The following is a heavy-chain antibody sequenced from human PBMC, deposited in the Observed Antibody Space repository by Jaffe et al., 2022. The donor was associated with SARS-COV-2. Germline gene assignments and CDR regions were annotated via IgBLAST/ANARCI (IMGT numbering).Heavy chain of an antibody. V-gene: IGHV4-34*01. CDR1: GGSFSGYY. CDR3: ASLPRIAVAGTEFDY. CDR2: INHSGST. J-gene: IGHJ4*02. D-gene: IGHD6-19*01. Sequence: QVQLQQWGAGLLKPSETLSLTCAVYGGSFSGYYWSWIRQPPGKGLEWIGEINHSGSTNYNPSLKSRVTISVDTSKNQFSLKLSSVTAADTAVYYCASLPRIAVAGTEFDYWGQGTLVTVSS.